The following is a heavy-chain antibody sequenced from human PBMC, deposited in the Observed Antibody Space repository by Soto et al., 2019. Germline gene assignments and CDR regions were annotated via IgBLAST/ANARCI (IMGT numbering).Heavy chain of an antibody. CDR2: ISAYNGNT. CDR1: GYTFTSYG. V-gene: IGHV1-18*01. J-gene: IGHJ6*02. CDR3: ARDAPLFGAQYGMDV. D-gene: IGHD2-21*01. Sequence: QVQLVQSGAEVKKPGASVKVSCKASGYTFTSYGISWVRQAPGQGLEWMGWISAYNGNTNHAQKLQGSVTTTPDPSTSPAYMELRSLSSNDTAVYYCARDAPLFGAQYGMDVWGHGTTVTVSS.